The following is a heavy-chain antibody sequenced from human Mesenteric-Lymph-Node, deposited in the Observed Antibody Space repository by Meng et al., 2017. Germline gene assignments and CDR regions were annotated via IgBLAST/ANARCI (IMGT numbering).Heavy chain of an antibody. CDR3: ARDVIAAAEQQLDSRYYYYGMDV. CDR1: GFTFSSYS. V-gene: IGHV3-21*04. J-gene: IGHJ6*02. D-gene: IGHD6-25*01. Sequence: GGSLRLSCAASGFTFSSYSMNWVRQAPGKGLEWVSSISSSSSYIYYADSVKGRFTISRDNAKNSLYLQMNSLRSEDTAVYYCARDVIAAAEQQLDSRYYYYGMDVWGQGTTVTVSS. CDR2: ISSSSSYI.